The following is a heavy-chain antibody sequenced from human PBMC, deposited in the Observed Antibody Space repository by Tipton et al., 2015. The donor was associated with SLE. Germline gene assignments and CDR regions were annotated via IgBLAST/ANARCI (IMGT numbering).Heavy chain of an antibody. CDR2: ISSSSSYI. CDR1: GFTFSSYS. V-gene: IGHV3-21*01. D-gene: IGHD3-10*01. J-gene: IGHJ4*02. Sequence: SLRLSCAASGFTFSSYSMNWVRQAPGKGLEWVSSISSSSSYIYYADSVKGRFTISRDNAKNSLYLQMNSLRAEDTAVYYCARLDGSGSYYLLRYWGQGTLVTVSS. CDR3: ARLDGSGSYYLLRY.